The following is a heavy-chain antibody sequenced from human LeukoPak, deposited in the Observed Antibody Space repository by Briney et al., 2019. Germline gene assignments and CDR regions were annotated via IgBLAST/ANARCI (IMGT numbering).Heavy chain of an antibody. CDR1: GGSISSHY. CDR3: ARGVYATQFDY. CDR2: IYYSGST. J-gene: IGHJ4*02. D-gene: IGHD2-8*01. Sequence: SETLSLTCTVSGGSISSHYWSWIRQPPGKGLGWIGYIYYSGSTNYNPSLKSRVTISVDTSKNQFSLKLSSVTAADTAVYYCARGVYATQFDYWGQGTLVTVPS. V-gene: IGHV4-59*11.